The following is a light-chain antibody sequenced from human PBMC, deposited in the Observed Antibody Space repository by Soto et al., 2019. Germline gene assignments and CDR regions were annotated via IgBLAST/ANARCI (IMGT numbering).Light chain of an antibody. CDR1: QSISSY. V-gene: IGKV1-39*01. J-gene: IGKJ4*01. Sequence: DIQMTQSPSSLSASVEDRVTITCRASQSISSYLNWYQQKPGKAPKLLIYAASSLQSGVPSRFSGSGSGTDFTLTISSLQPEDFATYYCQQSYSTPLTFGGGTKGDIK. CDR3: QQSYSTPLT. CDR2: AAS.